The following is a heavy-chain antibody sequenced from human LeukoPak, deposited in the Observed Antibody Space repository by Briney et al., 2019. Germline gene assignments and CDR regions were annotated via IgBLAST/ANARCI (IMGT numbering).Heavy chain of an antibody. CDR1: GFTFDDYA. CDR2: ISWSSGSI. Sequence: GGSLRLSCAASGFTFDDYAMHWVRQAPGKGLEWVSGISWSSGSIGYADSVKGRFTISRDNAKNSLYLQMNSLRAEDTALYYCAKDISVVTNAFDIWGQGTMVTVSS. D-gene: IGHD2-21*02. J-gene: IGHJ3*02. CDR3: AKDISVVTNAFDI. V-gene: IGHV3-9*01.